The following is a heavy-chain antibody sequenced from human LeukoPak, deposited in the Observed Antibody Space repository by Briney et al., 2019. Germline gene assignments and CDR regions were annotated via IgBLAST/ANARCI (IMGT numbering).Heavy chain of an antibody. J-gene: IGHJ4*02. D-gene: IGHD2-21*02. CDR1: GFTFSSYG. Sequence: GRSLRLSCAASGFTFSSYGMHWVRQAPGKGLEWVAVISYDGSNKYYADSVKGRFTISRDNSKNTLYLQLNSLRAEDTAVYYCAKDRCGGDCYFGYWGQGTLVTVSS. CDR2: ISYDGSNK. V-gene: IGHV3-30*18. CDR3: AKDRCGGDCYFGY.